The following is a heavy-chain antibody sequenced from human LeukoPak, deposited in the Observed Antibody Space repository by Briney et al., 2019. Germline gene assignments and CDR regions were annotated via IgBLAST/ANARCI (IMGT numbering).Heavy chain of an antibody. V-gene: IGHV3-30*18. Sequence: GGSLRLSCAASGFTFSSYGMHWVRQAPGKGLEWVAVMSYDGSNKYYADSVKGRFTISRDNSKNTLYLQMNSLRAEDTAVYYCAKEDDYWGQGTLVTVSS. CDR3: AKEDDY. CDR2: MSYDGSNK. CDR1: GFTFSSYG. J-gene: IGHJ4*02.